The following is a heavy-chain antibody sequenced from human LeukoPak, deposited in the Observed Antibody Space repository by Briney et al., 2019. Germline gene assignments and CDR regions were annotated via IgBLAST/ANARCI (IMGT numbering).Heavy chain of an antibody. CDR2: IDTSGRT. V-gene: IGHV4-4*07. Sequence: SETLSLTCTVSGGSISTYYWTWIRQPAGEGLEWIGRIDTSGRTNYNPSLKSRVTMSLDTSKNQFSLMLSSVTAADTAVYYCARDLCGGSCCYSGSFYWFDSWGQGTLVTVSS. CDR3: ARDLCGGSCCYSGSFYWFDS. D-gene: IGHD2-15*01. J-gene: IGHJ5*01. CDR1: GGSISTYY.